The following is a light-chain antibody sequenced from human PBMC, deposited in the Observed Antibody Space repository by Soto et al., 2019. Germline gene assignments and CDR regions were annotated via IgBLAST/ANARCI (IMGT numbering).Light chain of an antibody. CDR2: GAS. V-gene: IGKV3-15*01. CDR1: QSVSSY. Sequence: ESVLTQSPATLSLSPAERATLSCRASQSVSSYLAWYQQKPGKAPRLLIYGASTRATGFPARLSGSGSGTEFTLTIRSLQSEDFALYYCQQYNNWLTFGGGTKVDIK. J-gene: IGKJ4*01. CDR3: QQYNNWLT.